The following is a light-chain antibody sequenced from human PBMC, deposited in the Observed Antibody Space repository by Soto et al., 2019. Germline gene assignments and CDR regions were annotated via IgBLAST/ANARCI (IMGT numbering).Light chain of an antibody. J-gene: IGLJ1*01. Sequence: QSALTQPASVSGSPGQSITISCTGTSSDVGSYNLVSWYQQHPGKAPKLMIYEGSNRPSGVSNRFSGSKSGNTASLTISGLQAEDEADYSCCSYAGSSTRYVFGTGTKLTVL. CDR2: EGS. CDR1: SSDVGSYNL. CDR3: CSYAGSSTRYV. V-gene: IGLV2-23*01.